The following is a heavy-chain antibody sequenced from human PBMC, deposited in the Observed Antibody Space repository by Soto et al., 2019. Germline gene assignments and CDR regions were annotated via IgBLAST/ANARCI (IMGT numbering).Heavy chain of an antibody. CDR2: IYYSGST. Sequence: SETLSLTCTVSGGSVSSGSYYWSWIRQPPGKGLEWIGYIYYSGSTNYNPSLKSGVTISVDTSKNQFSLKLSSVTAADTAVYYCARDNYYDDRSGPDAFDIWGQGTMVTVSS. CDR1: GGSVSSGSYY. J-gene: IGHJ3*02. V-gene: IGHV4-61*01. D-gene: IGHD3-22*01. CDR3: ARDNYYDDRSGPDAFDI.